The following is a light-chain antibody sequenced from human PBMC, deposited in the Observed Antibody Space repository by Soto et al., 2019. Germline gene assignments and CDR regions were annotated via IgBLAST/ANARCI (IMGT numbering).Light chain of an antibody. V-gene: IGKV3-20*01. CDR2: GAS. CDR3: QQYDNLPLT. J-gene: IGKJ3*01. Sequence: EIVLTQSPGTLSLSPGERATLSCRASQSVSSSYLAWYQQKPGQAPRLLIYGASSRATGIPDRFSGSGSGTDFTLTINSLQSEDFAVYFCQQYDNLPLTFGPRTKVDIK. CDR1: QSVSSSY.